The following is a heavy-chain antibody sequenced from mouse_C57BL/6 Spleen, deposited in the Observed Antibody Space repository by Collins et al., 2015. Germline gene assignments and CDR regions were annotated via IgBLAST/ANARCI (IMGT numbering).Heavy chain of an antibody. CDR1: GFTFTDYY. V-gene: IGHV7-3*02. CDR3: ARDQGGTGWFAY. D-gene: IGHD4-1*01. J-gene: IGHJ3*01. CDR2: IRNKANGYTT. Sequence: EVKLVESGGGLVQPGGSLRLSCATSGFTFTDYYMSWVRQPPGKALEWLGFIRNKANGYTTEYSASVKGRFTISRDNSQSILYLQMNTLRAEDSATYYCARDQGGTGWFAYWGQGTLVTVSA.